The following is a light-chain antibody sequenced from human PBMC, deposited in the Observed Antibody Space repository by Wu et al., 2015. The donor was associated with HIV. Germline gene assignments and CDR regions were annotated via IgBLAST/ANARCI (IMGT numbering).Light chain of an antibody. CDR2: GAS. Sequence: SCRASQXVSTTLRPGTSRNNGQAPRLLIYGASSRATGIPDRFSGSGSGTDFTLTISRLEPEDFAVYYCQQYGSSLTWTFGQGTKVEIK. CDR3: QQYGSSLTWT. CDR1: QXVSTT. J-gene: IGKJ1*01. V-gene: IGKV3-20*01.